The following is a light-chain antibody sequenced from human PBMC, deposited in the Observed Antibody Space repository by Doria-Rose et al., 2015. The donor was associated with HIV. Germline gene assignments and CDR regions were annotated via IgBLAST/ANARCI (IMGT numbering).Light chain of an antibody. CDR2: WAS. Sequence: EIVLTQSPESLGMSLGERATLNCKSNQSLLYTSKNYLAWSQQKPGQPPKLLIYWASTRQSGLPARFSGSGSGTDFTLTISSLEAEDVAVYYCQQYYDTPSFGPGTTVDIK. CDR1: QSLLYTSKNY. J-gene: IGKJ3*01. V-gene: IGKV4-1*01. CDR3: QQYYDTPS.